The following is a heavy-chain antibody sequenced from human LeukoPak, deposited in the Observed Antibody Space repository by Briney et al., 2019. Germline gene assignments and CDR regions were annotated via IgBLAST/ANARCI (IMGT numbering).Heavy chain of an antibody. V-gene: IGHV3-33*08. Sequence: GGSLRLSCGASGFTFSSYSMNWVRQAPGKGLEWVAVIWYDGSNKYYADSVKGRFTISRDNSKNTLYLQMNSLRAEDTAVYYCARDPGGELLEADAFDIWGQGTMVTVSS. D-gene: IGHD1-26*01. CDR1: GFTFSSYS. CDR2: IWYDGSNK. J-gene: IGHJ3*02. CDR3: ARDPGGELLEADAFDI.